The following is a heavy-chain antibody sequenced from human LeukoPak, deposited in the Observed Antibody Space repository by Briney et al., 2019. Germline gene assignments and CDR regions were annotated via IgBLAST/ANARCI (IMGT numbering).Heavy chain of an antibody. Sequence: PGGSLRLSCAASGFTFSSYGMHWVRQAPGKGLEWVAFIRYDGSNKYYADSVKGRFTISRDNSKNTLYLQMNSLRAEDTAVYYCAKDILRLWQLARGWFDPWGQGTLVTVSS. J-gene: IGHJ5*02. CDR2: IRYDGSNK. CDR3: AKDILRLWQLARGWFDP. V-gene: IGHV3-30*02. D-gene: IGHD6-13*01. CDR1: GFTFSSYG.